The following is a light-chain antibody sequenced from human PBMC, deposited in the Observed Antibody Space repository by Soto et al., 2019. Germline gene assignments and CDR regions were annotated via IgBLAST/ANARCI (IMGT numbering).Light chain of an antibody. CDR1: SSDVGLYNY. Sequence: QSALTQPASVSGSPGQSITISCTGTSSDVGLYNYVSWYQQHPGKAPKLMIYEVSYRPSGVSHRFSASKSGNTAALTISGLQPEDEADYYCSSYRGSNTGVFGTGTKLTVL. CDR2: EVS. CDR3: SSYRGSNTGV. V-gene: IGLV2-14*01. J-gene: IGLJ1*01.